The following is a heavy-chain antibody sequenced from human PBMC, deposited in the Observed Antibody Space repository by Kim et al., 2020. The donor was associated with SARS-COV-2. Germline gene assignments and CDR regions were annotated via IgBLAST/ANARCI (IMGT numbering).Heavy chain of an antibody. Sequence: SETLSLTCTVSGSSMSSYYWTWIRQPPGKALEWIGYIYYSGSTNYNPSLKSRVTISLGTSKNQFSMKLSSVTAADTASYYCARGESDSWYGYWGQGTLAT. D-gene: IGHD6-13*01. CDR1: GSSMSSYY. J-gene: IGHJ4*02. CDR2: IYYSGST. V-gene: IGHV4-59*13. CDR3: ARGESDSWYGY.